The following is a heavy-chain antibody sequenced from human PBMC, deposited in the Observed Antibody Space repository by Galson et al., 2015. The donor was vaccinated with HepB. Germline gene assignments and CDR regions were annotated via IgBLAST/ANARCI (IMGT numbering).Heavy chain of an antibody. J-gene: IGHJ4*02. V-gene: IGHV4-4*07. D-gene: IGHD3-22*01. Sequence: ETLSLTCTVSGDSISTYYWNWIRPPAGKGLEWIGRIQTSGRSNYNPFLKSRVTMSVDTSKNQFSLKLSSVTAADTAVYYCAREGYFDSNVPSRNFDYWGQGTLVTVSS. CDR3: AREGYFDSNVPSRNFDY. CDR1: GDSISTYY. CDR2: IQTSGRS.